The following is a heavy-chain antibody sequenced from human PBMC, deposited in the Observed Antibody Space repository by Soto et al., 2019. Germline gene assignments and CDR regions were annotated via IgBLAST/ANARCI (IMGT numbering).Heavy chain of an antibody. V-gene: IGHV4-4*02. Sequence: QVQLQESGPGLVKPSGTLSLTCAVSSGSISSSNWWSWVRQPPGKGLEWSGEIYDSGSTNYNPSLKSRVTTSVDKPKNQFSLKLRSMTAADTAVYYCASAFGPRYCSSTSCYLNYYYYSMDVWGKGTTVTVSS. CDR2: IYDSGST. D-gene: IGHD2-2*01. CDR1: SGSISSSNW. CDR3: ASAFGPRYCSSTSCYLNYYYYSMDV. J-gene: IGHJ6*03.